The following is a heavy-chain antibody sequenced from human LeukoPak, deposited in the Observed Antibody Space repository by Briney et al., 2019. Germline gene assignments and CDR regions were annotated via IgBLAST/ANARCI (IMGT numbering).Heavy chain of an antibody. CDR3: ARVLVDFWSGSTYYYYGMDV. V-gene: IGHV1-69*13. CDR2: IIPIFGTA. Sequence: ASVKVSCKASGGTFSSYAISWVRQAPGQGLGWMGGIIPIFGTANYAQKFQGRVTITADESTSTAYMELSSLRSEDTAVYYCARVLVDFWSGSTYYYYGMDVWGQGTTVTVSS. CDR1: GGTFSSYA. D-gene: IGHD3-3*01. J-gene: IGHJ6*02.